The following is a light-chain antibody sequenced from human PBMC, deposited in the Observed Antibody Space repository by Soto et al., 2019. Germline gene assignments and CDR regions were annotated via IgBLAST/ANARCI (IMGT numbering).Light chain of an antibody. CDR2: DAS. CDR1: QSVSSSY. CDR3: QHRSNWPLT. Sequence: EIVLTQSPGTLSLSPGERATLSCRASQSVSSSYLAWYQQKPGQAPRLLIYDASNRAAGIPARFSGSGSGTDFTLTISGLEPEDFAVYYCQHRSNWPLTFGGGTKVDIK. V-gene: IGKV3-11*01. J-gene: IGKJ4*01.